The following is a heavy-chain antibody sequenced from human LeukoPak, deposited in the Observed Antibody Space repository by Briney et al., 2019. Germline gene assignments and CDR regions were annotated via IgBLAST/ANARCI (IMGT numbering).Heavy chain of an antibody. V-gene: IGHV3-23*01. CDR1: GFTFSTYA. CDR3: AKVPAFGVFSPFDY. J-gene: IGHJ4*02. D-gene: IGHD3-3*01. Sequence: GGSLRLSCAASGFTFSTYAMSWVRQAPGKGRKWVSAIIGWGGRIYYAHSVKGRFTMSRDNSKNPLYLQMNSLRAEGKAVYYCAKVPAFGVFSPFDYWGEGTLVTVSS. CDR2: IIGWGGRI.